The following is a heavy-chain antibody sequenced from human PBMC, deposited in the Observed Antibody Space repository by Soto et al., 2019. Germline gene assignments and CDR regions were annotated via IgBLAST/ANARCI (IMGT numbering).Heavy chain of an antibody. CDR3: ARAPPGPAPRWGV. V-gene: IGHV4-30-2*01. D-gene: IGHD3-16*01. CDR2: IYPTGST. J-gene: IGHJ6*02. Sequence: QLQLQESGSGLVKPSQTLSLTCTVSGGSISSGGYSWSWIRQTPGKGLEWIGYIYPTGSTYYNPSLKNRVTISIDTSQNQFSLHLTSMTAADTAVYYCARAPPGPAPRWGVWGHGTMVTVSS. CDR1: GGSISSGGYS.